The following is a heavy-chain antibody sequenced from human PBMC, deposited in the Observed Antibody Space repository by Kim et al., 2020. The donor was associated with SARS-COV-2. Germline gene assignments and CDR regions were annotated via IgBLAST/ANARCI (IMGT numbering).Heavy chain of an antibody. CDR2: INAGNGNT. CDR1: GYTFTSYA. CDR3: ARGGDCSSTSCYGDYYYGMDV. V-gene: IGHV1-3*01. D-gene: IGHD2-2*01. J-gene: IGHJ6*02. Sequence: ASVKVSCKASGYTFTSYAMHWVRQAPGQRLEWMGWINAGNGNTKYSQKFQGRVTITRDTSASTAYMELSSLRSEDTAVYYCARGGDCSSTSCYGDYYYGMDVWGQGTTVTVSS.